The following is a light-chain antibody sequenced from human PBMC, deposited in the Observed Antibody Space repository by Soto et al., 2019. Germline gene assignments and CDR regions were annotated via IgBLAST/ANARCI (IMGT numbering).Light chain of an antibody. Sequence: DIQMTQSPSSLSASVGDRVTISCRASQGINNDLGWYQQKPGQAPKRLIYEASTLQSGVPSRFSGSGSGTEFTLTISSLQPEDFATYYCLQHNDYPRTFGGGTQVAIK. V-gene: IGKV1-17*01. CDR2: EAS. J-gene: IGKJ4*01. CDR3: LQHNDYPRT. CDR1: QGINND.